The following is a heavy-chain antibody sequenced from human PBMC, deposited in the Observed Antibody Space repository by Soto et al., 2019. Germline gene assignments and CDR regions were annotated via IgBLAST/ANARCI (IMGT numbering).Heavy chain of an antibody. CDR3: ARGNITMVRGVIIRTNAFYYYFGMDV. V-gene: IGHV3-23*01. J-gene: IGHJ6*02. D-gene: IGHD3-10*01. CDR2: ISGSGGST. CDR1: GFTFSSYA. Sequence: GGSLRLSCAASGFTFSSYAMSWVRQAPGKGLEWVSAISGSGGSTYYADSVKGRFTISRDNSKNTLYLQMNSLRDEDTAVYYCARGNITMVRGVIIRTNAFYYYFGMDVWGQGTTVTVSS.